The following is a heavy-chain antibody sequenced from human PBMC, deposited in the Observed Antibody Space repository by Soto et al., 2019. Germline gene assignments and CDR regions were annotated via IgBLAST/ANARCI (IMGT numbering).Heavy chain of an antibody. CDR2: MFYGGTT. J-gene: IGHJ4*02. CDR3: ARSHSLTIFGVHNTGPFDS. Sequence: PAETLSLTCTFSVGSLINSDYSWGWIRQPPGKGMEWIGSMFYGGTTYYNASLKSRVTISIDTSKKHFSLKVTSVTAADTAVYFCARSHSLTIFGVHNTGPFDSWGQGTMVTVSS. V-gene: IGHV4-39*02. D-gene: IGHD3-3*01. CDR1: VGSLINSDYS.